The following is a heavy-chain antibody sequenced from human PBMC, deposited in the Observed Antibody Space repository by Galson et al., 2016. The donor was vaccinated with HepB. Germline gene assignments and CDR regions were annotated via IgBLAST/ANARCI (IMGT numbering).Heavy chain of an antibody. CDR2: TSHSGST. D-gene: IGHD6-6*01. CDR3: ARSPKGRGIASRPATRSYYFDY. V-gene: IGHV4-34*01. Sequence: ETLSLTCGVYGGSFSGSYWSWIRQPPGKGLEWIGETSHSGSTYYSPSLKRRVPISVDTSKNQFSLRLTSVTAADTAVYYCARSPKGRGIASRPATRSYYFDYWGQGTLVTVSS. CDR1: GGSFSGSY. J-gene: IGHJ4*02.